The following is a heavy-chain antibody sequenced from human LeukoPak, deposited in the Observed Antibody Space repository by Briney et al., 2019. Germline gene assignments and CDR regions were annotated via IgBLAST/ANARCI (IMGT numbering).Heavy chain of an antibody. J-gene: IGHJ4*02. Sequence: SETLSLTCAVSGYSISSGYYWGWIRQPPGKGLEWIGSIYHSGSTYYNPSLKSRVTISVDTSKNQFSLKLSSVTAADTAVYYCARSTITIFGVVIPNDYWGQGTLVTVSP. CDR1: GYSISSGYY. CDR3: ARSTITIFGVVIPNDY. CDR2: IYHSGST. V-gene: IGHV4-38-2*01. D-gene: IGHD3-3*01.